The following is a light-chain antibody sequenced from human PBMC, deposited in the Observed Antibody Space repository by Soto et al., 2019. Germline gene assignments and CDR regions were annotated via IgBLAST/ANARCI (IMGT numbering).Light chain of an antibody. CDR2: GAS. CDR1: QGVSSRY. Sequence: EIELTQSPGTLSLSPGERATLSCRASQGVSSRYLAWYQQKPGQAPRLLIYGASSRATGIPDRFSGSGSGTDFTLTISRLEPEDYAVYYCQQYGSSPQTFGQGTKVDI. V-gene: IGKV3-20*01. J-gene: IGKJ1*01. CDR3: QQYGSSPQT.